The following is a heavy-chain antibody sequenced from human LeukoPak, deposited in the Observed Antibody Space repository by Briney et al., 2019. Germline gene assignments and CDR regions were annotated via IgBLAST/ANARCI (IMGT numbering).Heavy chain of an antibody. J-gene: IGHJ6*02. V-gene: IGHV3-30*18. CDR1: GFTFSSYG. D-gene: IGHD3-10*01. Sequence: PGGSLRLSCAASGFTFSSYGMHWVRQAPGRGLEWVAVISYDGSNKYYADSVKGRFTISRDNSKNTLYLQMNSLRAEDTAVYYCAKDAFVGYPVYGSGYYYGMDVWGQGTTVTVSS. CDR3: AKDAFVGYPVYGSGYYYGMDV. CDR2: ISYDGSNK.